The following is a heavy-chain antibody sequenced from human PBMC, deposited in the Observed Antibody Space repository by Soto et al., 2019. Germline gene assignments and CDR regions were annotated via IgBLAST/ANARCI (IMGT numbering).Heavy chain of an antibody. D-gene: IGHD6-19*01. V-gene: IGHV1-46*01. J-gene: IGHJ4*02. CDR2: INPSGGST. CDR1: GDTFTSYY. Sequence: AAVKVSCKASGDTFTSYYMHWVRQAPGQGLEWMGIINPSGGSTSYAQKFQGRVTMTRDTSTSTVYMELSSLRSEDTAVYYCATTKAKYSSGWYLNYFDYWGQGTLVTVSS. CDR3: ATTKAKYSSGWYLNYFDY.